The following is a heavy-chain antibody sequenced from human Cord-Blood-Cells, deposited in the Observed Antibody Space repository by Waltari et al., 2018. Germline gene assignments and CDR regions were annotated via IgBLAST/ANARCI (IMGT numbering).Heavy chain of an antibody. J-gene: IGHJ4*02. Sequence: EVQLVESGGGLVQPGGSLRLSCAAAGFTFSSHWMSWVRQAPGKGLEWVANIKQDGSEKYYVDSVKGRFTISRDNAKNSLYLQMNSLRAEDTAVYYCASGGELLDYWGQGTLVTVSS. CDR3: ASGGELLDY. V-gene: IGHV3-7*01. CDR1: GFTFSSHW. CDR2: IKQDGSEK. D-gene: IGHD1-26*01.